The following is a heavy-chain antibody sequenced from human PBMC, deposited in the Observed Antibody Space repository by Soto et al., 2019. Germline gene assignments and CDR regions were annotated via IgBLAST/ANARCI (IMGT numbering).Heavy chain of an antibody. V-gene: IGHV3-23*01. D-gene: IGHD2-2*01. CDR3: AKDRVRYQLLGYFDY. CDR2: ISGSGGST. CDR1: GFTFSSYA. Sequence: EVQLLESGGGLVQPGGSLRLSCAASGFTFSSYATSWVRQAPGKGLEWVSAISGSGGSTYYADSVKGRFTISRDNSKNTLYLQMNSLRAEDTAVYYCAKDRVRYQLLGYFDYWGQGTLVTVSS. J-gene: IGHJ4*02.